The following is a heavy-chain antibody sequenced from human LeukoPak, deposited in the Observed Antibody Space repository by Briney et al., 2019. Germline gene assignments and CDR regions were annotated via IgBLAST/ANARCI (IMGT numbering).Heavy chain of an antibody. D-gene: IGHD3-22*01. CDR2: IIPIFGTA. J-gene: IGHJ3*02. CDR1: GGTFSSYA. CDR3: ARDQRAGYYDSSGYYSMDLDI. Sequence: SVKVACKASGGTFSSYAISWVRQAPGQGLEWMGGIIPIFGTANYAQKFQGRVTITADESTSTAYMELSSLRSEDTAVYYCARDQRAGYYDSSGYYSMDLDIWGQGTMVTVSS. V-gene: IGHV1-69*01.